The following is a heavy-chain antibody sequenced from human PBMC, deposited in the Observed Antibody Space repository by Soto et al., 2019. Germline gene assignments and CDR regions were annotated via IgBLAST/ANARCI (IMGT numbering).Heavy chain of an antibody. CDR3: ARDLERDGYDSGYGIDF. D-gene: IGHD5-12*01. Sequence: QVQLVESGGGVVQPGRSLRLSCAASGFTFSSYAMHWVRQAPGKGLEWVAVISYDGSNKYYADSVKGRFTISRDNSKYKLYLQMNSLRAEDTAVYYCARDLERDGYDSGYGIDFWGQGTTVTVSS. J-gene: IGHJ6*02. CDR2: ISYDGSNK. V-gene: IGHV3-30-3*01. CDR1: GFTFSSYA.